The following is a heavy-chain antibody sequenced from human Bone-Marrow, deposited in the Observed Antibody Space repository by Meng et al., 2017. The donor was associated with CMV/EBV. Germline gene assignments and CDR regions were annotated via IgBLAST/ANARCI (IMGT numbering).Heavy chain of an antibody. D-gene: IGHD3-16*01. CDR2: IRHDGSNK. CDR3: AKDQLLFGGPNAYFDD. J-gene: IGHJ4*02. V-gene: IGHV3-30*02. CDR1: GFTFSSYE. Sequence: GGSLRLSCAASGFTFSSYEMNWVRQAPGKGLEWVAFIRHDGSNKFYGDSVKGRFTISRDNSKNTLYLQMNSLRAEETAIYYCAKDQLLFGGPNAYFDDWGQGTLVTVSS.